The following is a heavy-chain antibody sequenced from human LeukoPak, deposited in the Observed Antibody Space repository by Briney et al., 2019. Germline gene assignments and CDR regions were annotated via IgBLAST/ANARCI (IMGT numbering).Heavy chain of an antibody. J-gene: IGHJ4*02. D-gene: IGHD3-9*01. CDR1: GFTFSSYA. CDR3: AICILTGYYAY. Sequence: GGSLRLSCAASGFTFSSYAMSWVRRAPGKGLEWVSAISGSGGSTYYADSVEGRFTISRDNSKNTLYLQMNSLRAEDTAVYYCAICILTGYYAYWGQGTLVTVSS. V-gene: IGHV3-23*01. CDR2: ISGSGGST.